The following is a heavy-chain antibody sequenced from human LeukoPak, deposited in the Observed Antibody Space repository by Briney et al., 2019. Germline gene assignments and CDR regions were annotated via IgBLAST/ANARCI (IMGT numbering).Heavy chain of an antibody. V-gene: IGHV4-39*01. CDR1: GGSISSSSYY. CDR3: ATGGVLSWFDP. J-gene: IGHJ5*02. CDR2: IYYSGST. D-gene: IGHD3-16*01. Sequence: PSETLSLTCTVSGGSISSSSYYWGWIRQPPGKGLEWIGSIYYSGSTYYNPSLKSRVTISVDTSNNQFSLKLSSVTAADTAVYYCATGGVLSWFDPWGQGTLVTVSS.